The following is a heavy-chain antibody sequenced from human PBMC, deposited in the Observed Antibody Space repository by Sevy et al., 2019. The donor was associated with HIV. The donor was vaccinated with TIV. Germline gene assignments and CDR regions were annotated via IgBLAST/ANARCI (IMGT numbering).Heavy chain of an antibody. CDR2: VYYIGGT. CDR1: GGSINSDH. CDR3: ARRNDFAI. Sequence: SETLSLTCTVSGGSINSDHWNWIRQPPGKGLEWIGYVYYIGGTNYNPSPKNRVTISVDRTKNQFSLKLTSVTAADTAVYYGARRNDFAIWGQGTMVTVSS. J-gene: IGHJ3*02. V-gene: IGHV4-59*08.